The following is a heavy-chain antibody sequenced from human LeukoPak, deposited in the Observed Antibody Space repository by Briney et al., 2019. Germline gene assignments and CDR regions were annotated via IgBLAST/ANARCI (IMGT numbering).Heavy chain of an antibody. V-gene: IGHV4-4*07. Sequence: TETLSLTCTVSGGSISSYYWTWIRQSAGKGLEWIGRINTSGCTNYNPSLRSRVTMSVNTSKNQFSLNLTSVTAADTAVYSCAREGGDPRWLDPWGQGTLVTVSS. J-gene: IGHJ5*02. CDR2: INTSGCT. CDR3: AREGGDPRWLDP. D-gene: IGHD6-25*01. CDR1: GGSISSYY.